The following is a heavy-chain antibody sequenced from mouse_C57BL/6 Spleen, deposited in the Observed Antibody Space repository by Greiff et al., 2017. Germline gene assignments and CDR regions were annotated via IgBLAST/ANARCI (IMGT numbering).Heavy chain of an antibody. CDR1: GFTFSDYG. Sequence: EVKLMESGGGLVKPGGSLKLSCAASGFTFSDYGMHWVRQAPEKGLEWVAYISSGSSTIYYADTVKGRFTISRDKAKNTLFLQMPSLRSEDTAMYYCARPYYYGSSDQYYYAMDYWGQGTSVTVSS. D-gene: IGHD1-1*01. CDR3: ARPYYYGSSDQYYYAMDY. J-gene: IGHJ4*01. V-gene: IGHV5-17*01. CDR2: ISSGSSTI.